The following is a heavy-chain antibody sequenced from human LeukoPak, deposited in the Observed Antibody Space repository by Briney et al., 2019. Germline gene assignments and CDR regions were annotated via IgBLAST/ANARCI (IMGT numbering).Heavy chain of an antibody. Sequence: TSETLSLTCTVSGGSISSSSYYWGWIRQPPGKGLEWIGSIYYSGSTYYNPSLKSRVTISVDTSKNQFSLKLSSVTAADTAVYYCARRVVVPGYGDYYYYYMDVWGKGTTVTVSS. D-gene: IGHD2-2*01. CDR3: ARRVVVPGYGDYYYYYMDV. J-gene: IGHJ6*03. CDR1: GGSISSSSYY. CDR2: IYYSGST. V-gene: IGHV4-39*01.